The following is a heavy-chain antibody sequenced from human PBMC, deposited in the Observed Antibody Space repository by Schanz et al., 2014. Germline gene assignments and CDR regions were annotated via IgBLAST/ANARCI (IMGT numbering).Heavy chain of an antibody. CDR1: GFSFSSYS. CDR2: IDGKSTTV. J-gene: IGHJ6*03. Sequence: EVQLVESGGYLVQPGGSLRLSCSASGFSFSSYSMNWVRQAPGKGLEWLSYIDGKSTTVYYADSVKGRFTVSRDNARNSLYLHMNTLGAEDTAVYYCARDGGHFYHNYYMDVWGKGTTXTVSS. CDR3: ARDGGHFYHNYYMDV. D-gene: IGHD3-3*02. V-gene: IGHV3-48*01.